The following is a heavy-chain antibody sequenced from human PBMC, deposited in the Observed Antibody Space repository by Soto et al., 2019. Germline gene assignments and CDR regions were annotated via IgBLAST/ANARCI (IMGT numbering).Heavy chain of an antibody. CDR1: GFTFSDYY. D-gene: IGHD3-22*01. Sequence: GGSLRLSCAASGFTFSDYYMSWIRQAPGKGLEWVSYISSSSSYTNYADSVKGRFTISRDNAKNSLYLQMNSLRAEGTAVYYCAREPIRAGYYYDSSAYFDYWGQGTLVTVSS. J-gene: IGHJ4*02. CDR3: AREPIRAGYYYDSSAYFDY. CDR2: ISSSSSYT. V-gene: IGHV3-11*06.